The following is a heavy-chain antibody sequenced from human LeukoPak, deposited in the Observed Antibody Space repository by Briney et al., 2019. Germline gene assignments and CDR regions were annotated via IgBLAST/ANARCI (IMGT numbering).Heavy chain of an antibody. J-gene: IGHJ5*02. CDR1: GFTFSSYA. CDR2: ISGSGGST. Sequence: PGGSLRLSCAASGFTFSSYAMSWVRQAPGEGLEWVSAISGSGGSTYYADSVKGRFTISRDNSKNTLYLQMNSLRAEDTAVYYCAKDGKYYYDSSGYYYHWGQGTLVTVSS. V-gene: IGHV3-23*01. CDR3: AKDGKYYYDSSGYYYH. D-gene: IGHD3-22*01.